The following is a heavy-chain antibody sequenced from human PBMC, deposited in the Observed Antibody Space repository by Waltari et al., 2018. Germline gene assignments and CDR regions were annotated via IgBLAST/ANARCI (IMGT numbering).Heavy chain of an antibody. J-gene: IGHJ4*02. V-gene: IGHV4-34*01. Sequence: QVQLQQWGAGLLKPSETLSLTCAVYGGSFSGYYWSWIRKPPGKGLEWIGEINHSGSTNYNPALKSRVTISVDTSKNQFSLKLSSVTAADTAVYYCARGERRLPFWSGYYTSIPDYWGQGTLVTVSS. D-gene: IGHD3-3*01. CDR1: GGSFSGYY. CDR3: ARGERRLPFWSGYYTSIPDY. CDR2: INHSGST.